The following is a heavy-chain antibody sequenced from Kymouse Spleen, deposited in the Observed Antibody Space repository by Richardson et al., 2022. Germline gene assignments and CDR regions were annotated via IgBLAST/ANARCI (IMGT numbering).Heavy chain of an antibody. CDR1: GGSISSYY. Sequence: QVQLQESGPGLVKPSETLSLTCTVSGGSISSYYWSWIRQPPGKGLEWIGYIYYSGSTNYNPSLKSRVTISVDTSKNQFSLKLSSVTAADTAVYYCARDLVGAIWGQGTLVTVSS. CDR2: IYYSGST. J-gene: IGHJ4*02,IGHJ5*02. D-gene: IGHD1-26*01. V-gene: IGHV4-59*01. CDR3: ARDLVGAI.